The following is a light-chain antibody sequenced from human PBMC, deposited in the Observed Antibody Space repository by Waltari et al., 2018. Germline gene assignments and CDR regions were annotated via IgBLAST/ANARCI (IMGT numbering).Light chain of an antibody. CDR3: QQHLSIPLT. CDR2: GAL. V-gene: IGKV4-1*01. CDR1: QSLFFSPNNKDA. J-gene: IGKJ2*01. Sequence: DIVMTQSPDSLAVSLGERATITCKSSQSLFFSPNNKDAFAWFQQKPGPPPRLLISGALQRQSGVPDRFRGSGSGTDFTLTINSLRTEDVAVYYCQQHLSIPLTFGQGTKVEI.